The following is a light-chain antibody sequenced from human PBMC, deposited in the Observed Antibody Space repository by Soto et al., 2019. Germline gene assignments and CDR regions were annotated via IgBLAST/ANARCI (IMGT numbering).Light chain of an antibody. CDR1: QNVLYSSNNKNY. CDR3: QQYYSTPWT. J-gene: IGKJ1*01. V-gene: IGKV4-1*01. CDR2: WAS. Sequence: DIVMTQTPDSLAVSLGERATTNCKSSQNVLYSSNNKNYLAWYQQKLGQPPKLLIRWASTRESGVPDRFSGSGSGTDFTLTISSLQAEDVAVYYCQQYYSTPWTFGQGTKVDIK.